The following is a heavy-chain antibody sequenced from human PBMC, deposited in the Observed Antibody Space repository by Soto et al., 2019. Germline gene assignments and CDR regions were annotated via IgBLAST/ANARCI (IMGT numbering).Heavy chain of an antibody. CDR3: ARERGRGWFDP. CDR1: GFSFSSFW. CDR2: IKSDGSST. J-gene: IGHJ5*02. V-gene: IGHV3-74*01. Sequence: RLSCSASGFSFSSFWIHWVRQVPGKGLVWVSRIKSDGSSTDYADSVKGRFTISRDNAKNTLYLQMNSLRAEDTAVYYCARERGRGWFDPWGQGTLVTVSS. D-gene: IGHD1-26*01.